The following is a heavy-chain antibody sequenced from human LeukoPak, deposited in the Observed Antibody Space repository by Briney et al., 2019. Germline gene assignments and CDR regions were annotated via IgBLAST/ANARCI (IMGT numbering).Heavy chain of an antibody. J-gene: IGHJ4*02. Sequence: GGSLRLSCAASGFTFSGYWMSWVRQAPGKGLEWVANIKQDGSEKYYVDSVKGRFTISRDNAKNSLYLQMNSLRAEDTAVYYCAKDGYDFWSGYYRTHFDYWGQGTLVTVSS. CDR1: GFTFSGYW. CDR3: AKDGYDFWSGYYRTHFDY. V-gene: IGHV3-7*03. D-gene: IGHD3-3*01. CDR2: IKQDGSEK.